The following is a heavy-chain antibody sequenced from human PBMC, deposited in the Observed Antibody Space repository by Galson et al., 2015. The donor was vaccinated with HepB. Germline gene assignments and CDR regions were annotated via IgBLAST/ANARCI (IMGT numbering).Heavy chain of an antibody. CDR1: GFTFSDFA. Sequence: SLRLSCAASGFTFSDFAMVWVRQAPGVGLEWVSTCGSGNIKYYADSVKGRFTISRDNSRNTLYRQMNSLRAEDTAVYYCAREKFSSSSSWWFDPWGQGTLVTVSS. CDR3: AREKFSSSSSWWFDP. D-gene: IGHD6-6*01. J-gene: IGHJ5*02. CDR2: CGSGNIK. V-gene: IGHV3-23*01.